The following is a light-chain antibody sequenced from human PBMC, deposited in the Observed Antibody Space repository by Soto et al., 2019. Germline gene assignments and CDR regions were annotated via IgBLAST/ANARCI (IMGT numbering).Light chain of an antibody. CDR3: QQRSNWPST. V-gene: IGKV3-11*01. CDR2: DAS. J-gene: IGKJ4*01. Sequence: EIVLTQSPATLSLSPGERATLSCRASQSVSSYLAWYQQKPGQAPRLLIYDASNRATGIPARFSGSGSGTEFALTISSLEPEDLAVYYCQQRSNWPSTFGGGTKVEIK. CDR1: QSVSSY.